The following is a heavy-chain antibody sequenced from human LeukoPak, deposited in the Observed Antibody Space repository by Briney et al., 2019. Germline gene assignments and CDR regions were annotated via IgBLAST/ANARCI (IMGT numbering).Heavy chain of an antibody. D-gene: IGHD3-16*01. J-gene: IGHJ4*02. Sequence: SETLSLTCAVYGGSFSGYYWSWIRQPPGKGLEWIGEINHSGSTNYNPSLKSRVTIPVDTSKNQFSLKLSSVTAADTAVYYCASAGDPRDYWGQGTLVTVSS. V-gene: IGHV4-34*01. CDR1: GGSFSGYY. CDR2: INHSGST. CDR3: ASAGDPRDY.